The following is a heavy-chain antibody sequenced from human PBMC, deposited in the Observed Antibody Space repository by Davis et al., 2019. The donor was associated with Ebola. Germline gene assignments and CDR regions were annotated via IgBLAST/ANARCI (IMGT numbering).Heavy chain of an antibody. V-gene: IGHV4-30-2*01. Sequence: PSETLSLTCTVSGVSVGAFGYTWSWIRQPRGRGLEWLGYIYFSGMSSYNPSLESRTTISADRSKNDFSLTLKSVTAADTATYYGARLTYYYGSGNFSGGHWFGDWGQGIPVVVSS. CDR1: GVSVGAFGYT. J-gene: IGHJ5*02. CDR2: IYFSGMS. D-gene: IGHD3-10*01. CDR3: ARLTYYYGSGNFSGGHWFGD.